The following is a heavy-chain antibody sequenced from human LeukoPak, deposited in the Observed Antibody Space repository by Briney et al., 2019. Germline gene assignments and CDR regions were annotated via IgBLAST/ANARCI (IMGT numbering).Heavy chain of an antibody. V-gene: IGHV3-73*01. CDR1: GFTFSGSA. CDR2: IRSKANSYAT. J-gene: IGHJ4*02. Sequence: GGSLRFSCAASGFTFSGSAMHWVRQASGKGLEWVGRIRSKANSYATAYAASVKGRFTISRDDSKNTSNLQMSRLKTEDTAVYYCTRQTPSGSYTWCFDYWGQGTLVTVSS. D-gene: IGHD1-26*01. CDR3: TRQTPSGSYTWCFDY.